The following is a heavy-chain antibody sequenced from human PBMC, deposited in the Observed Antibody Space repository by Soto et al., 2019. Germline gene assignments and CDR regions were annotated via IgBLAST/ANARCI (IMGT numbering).Heavy chain of an antibody. J-gene: IGHJ4*02. CDR2: IYYSGST. CDR3: ARHRGYGDYFDY. CDR1: GGSISSYY. V-gene: IGHV4-59*08. Sequence: PSETLFLTCTVSGGSISSYYWSRIRQTPGKGLEWTGYIYYSGSTNYNPSLKSRVTISVDTSKNQFSLKLSSVTAADTAVYYCARHRGYGDYFDYWSQGTLDTVSS. D-gene: IGHD4-17*01.